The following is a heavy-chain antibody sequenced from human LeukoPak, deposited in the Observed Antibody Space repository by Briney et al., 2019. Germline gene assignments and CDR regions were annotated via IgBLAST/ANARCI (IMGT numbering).Heavy chain of an antibody. CDR1: GYTFTSYD. CDR3: ARVGGYYDSSGEYWGSWVDP. CDR2: MNPNSGNT. Sequence: ASVKVSCKASGYTFTSYDINWVRQATGQGLEWMGWMNPNSGNTGYAQKFQGRVTMTRNTSISTAYMELSSLRSEDTAVYYCARVGGYYDSSGEYWGSWVDPWGQGTLVTVSS. D-gene: IGHD3-22*01. V-gene: IGHV1-8*01. J-gene: IGHJ5*02.